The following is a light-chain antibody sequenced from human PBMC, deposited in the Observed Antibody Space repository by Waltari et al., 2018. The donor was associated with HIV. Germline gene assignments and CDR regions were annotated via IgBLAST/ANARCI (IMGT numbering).Light chain of an antibody. V-gene: IGKV3-20*01. Sequence: EIVLTQSPGTLSLSPGERATLSCRASQSVRSSDLYIAWYQQKPSQAPWLLIYGAARRATGISDRFSGSGSGTDFTLTISRLVPEDFAVYFCQQYDGSPALYTCGQGTRLEI. CDR3: QQYDGSPALYT. CDR2: GAA. CDR1: QSVRSSD. J-gene: IGKJ2*01.